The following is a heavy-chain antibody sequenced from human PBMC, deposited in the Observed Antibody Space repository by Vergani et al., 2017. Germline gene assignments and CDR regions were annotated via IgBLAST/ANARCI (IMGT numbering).Heavy chain of an antibody. CDR3: ARSSITMIVVAPYYFDY. CDR1: GGSISSSNW. CDR2: IYHSGST. D-gene: IGHD3-22*01. J-gene: IGHJ4*02. V-gene: IGHV4-4*02. Sequence: QVQLQESGPGLVKPSGTLSLTCAVSGGSISSSNWWSWVRQPPGKGLEWIGEIYHSGSTNYNPSLKSRVTISVDKSKNQFSLKLSPVTAADTAVYYCARSSITMIVVAPYYFDYWGQGTLVTVSS.